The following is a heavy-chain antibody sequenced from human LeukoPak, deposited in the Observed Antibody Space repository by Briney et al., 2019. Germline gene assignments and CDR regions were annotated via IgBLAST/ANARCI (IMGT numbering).Heavy chain of an antibody. Sequence: PGGSLRLSCEASGFIFSRYSMNWVRQAPGKGLEWVSSISTSSSYIYYADSVKGRFTISRDNAKNSLYLQMNSLRAEDTAVYYCARVRLWDIAVAGRGPDYYYYYMDVWGKGTTVTVSS. CDR2: ISTSSSYI. V-gene: IGHV3-21*06. J-gene: IGHJ6*03. D-gene: IGHD6-19*01. CDR3: ARVRLWDIAVAGRGPDYYYYYMDV. CDR1: GFIFSRYS.